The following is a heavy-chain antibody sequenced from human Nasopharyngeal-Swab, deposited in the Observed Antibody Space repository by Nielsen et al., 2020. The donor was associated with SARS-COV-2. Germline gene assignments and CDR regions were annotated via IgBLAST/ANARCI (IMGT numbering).Heavy chain of an antibody. Sequence: GESLKISCTASGFTFSTYAMSWVRQAPGKGLEWLSGISASGGSAYDADSVMGRFTISRDNSKNTLYLQMNSLRAEDTAVYYCAKGEQLATYHFYGMDVWGQGTTVTVSS. CDR3: AKGEQLATYHFYGMDV. V-gene: IGHV3-23*01. CDR1: GFTFSTYA. J-gene: IGHJ6*02. D-gene: IGHD6-6*01. CDR2: ISASGGSA.